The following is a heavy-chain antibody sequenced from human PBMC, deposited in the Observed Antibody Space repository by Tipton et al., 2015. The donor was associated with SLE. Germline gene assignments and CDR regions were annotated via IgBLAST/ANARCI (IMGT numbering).Heavy chain of an antibody. CDR2: IYDSGST. CDR3: ATEGPHGYGAPSY. D-gene: IGHD4/OR15-4a*01. CDR1: GGSISSSNW. V-gene: IGHV4-4*02. J-gene: IGHJ4*02. Sequence: TLSLTCAVSGGSISSSNWWSWVRQPPGKGLEWIGYIYDSGSTYYNPSLKTRVTISVDTSKNQFSLKMSSVTAADTAVYYCATEGPHGYGAPSYWGQGTLVTVSS.